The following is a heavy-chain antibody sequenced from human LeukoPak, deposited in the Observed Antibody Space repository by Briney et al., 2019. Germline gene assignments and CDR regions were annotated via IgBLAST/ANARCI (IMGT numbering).Heavy chain of an antibody. V-gene: IGHV4-34*01. CDR3: ARRPRRGYSKLSWAFDI. J-gene: IGHJ3*02. CDR1: GGSFSGYY. D-gene: IGHD6-13*01. CDR2: INHSGST. Sequence: SETLSLTCAVYGGSFSGYYWSWIRQPPGKGLEWIGEINHSGSTNYNPSLKSRVSISVDTSKNQFSLKLSSVTAADTAVYYCARRPRRGYSKLSWAFDIWDQGTMVTVSS.